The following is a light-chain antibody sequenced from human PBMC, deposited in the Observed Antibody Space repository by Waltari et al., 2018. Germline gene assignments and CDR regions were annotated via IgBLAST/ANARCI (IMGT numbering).Light chain of an antibody. CDR2: KDT. CDR3: HAAADNNWF. CDR1: VLAEKS. J-gene: IGLJ2*01. Sequence: YDLTQPLSVSVSPGQTATITCSGDVLAEKSVRWFQQKPGLAPTWILYKDTERPSGIPERFSGSSSGSTVTLTIRGDRLEDEADYHCHAAADNNWFFGGGTKLTVL. V-gene: IGLV3-27*01.